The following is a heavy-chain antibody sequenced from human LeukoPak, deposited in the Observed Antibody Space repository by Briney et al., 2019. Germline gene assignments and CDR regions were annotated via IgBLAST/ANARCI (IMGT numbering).Heavy chain of an antibody. V-gene: IGHV3-23*01. CDR3: AKGHYYGSGSLDY. CDR1: GFTFSSYG. D-gene: IGHD3-10*01. Sequence: GGSLRLSRAASGFTFSSYGMSWVRQAPGKGLEWVSAIGGRDGSTYYADSVKGRFTISRDNSKNTLYVQMNSLRAEDTAVYYCAKGHYYGSGSLDYWGQGTLVTVSS. J-gene: IGHJ4*02. CDR2: IGGRDGST.